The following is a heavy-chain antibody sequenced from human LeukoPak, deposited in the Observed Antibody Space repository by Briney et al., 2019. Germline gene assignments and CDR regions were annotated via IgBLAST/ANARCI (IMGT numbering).Heavy chain of an antibody. D-gene: IGHD3-22*01. CDR1: GYTFSGHY. Sequence: ASVKVSCKASGYTFSGHYIHWIRQAPGQGLEWMGWINAESGETKYAQKFQGRVTMTRDTSISTAYMELSSLRSDDTAVYYCAREYYYESSDYYVVLSGAFDIWGQGTMVTVSS. CDR2: INAESGET. V-gene: IGHV1-2*02. CDR3: AREYYYESSDYYVVLSGAFDI. J-gene: IGHJ3*02.